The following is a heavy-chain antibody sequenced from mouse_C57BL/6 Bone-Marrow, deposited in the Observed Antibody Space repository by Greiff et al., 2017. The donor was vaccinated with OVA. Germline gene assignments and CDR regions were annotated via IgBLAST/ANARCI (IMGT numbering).Heavy chain of an antibody. CDR1: GYSITSGYY. D-gene: IGHD1-1*01. V-gene: IGHV3-6*01. CDR2: ISYDGSN. CDR3: ARYYYGSSYPYYAMDY. Sequence: EVKLMESGPGLVKPSQSLSLTCSVTGYSITSGYYWNWIRQFPGNKLEWMGYISYDGSNNYNPSLKNRISITRDTSKNQFFLKLNSVTTEDTATYYCARYYYGSSYPYYAMDYWGQGTSVTVSS. J-gene: IGHJ4*01.